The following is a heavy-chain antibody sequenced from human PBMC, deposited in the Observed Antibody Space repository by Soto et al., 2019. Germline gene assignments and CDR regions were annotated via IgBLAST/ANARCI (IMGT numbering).Heavy chain of an antibody. CDR3: VGLRVFY. Sequence: EVQLVESGGGLVQPGGSLSLSCAASGFTVSSNYMSWVRQAPGKGLERVSVIYSGGSTYYADSVKGRFTISRDNSKNTLHLQMNSLRAVDTAVYYCVGLRVFYWGQGTLVTVSS. J-gene: IGHJ4*02. CDR2: IYSGGST. CDR1: GFTVSSNY. V-gene: IGHV3-66*01. D-gene: IGHD3-16*01.